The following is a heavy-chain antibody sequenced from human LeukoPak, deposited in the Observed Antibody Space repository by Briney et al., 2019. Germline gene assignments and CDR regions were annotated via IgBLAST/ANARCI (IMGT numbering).Heavy chain of an antibody. CDR3: ARQGGSYWDWFDP. V-gene: IGHV4-38-2*01. Sequence: SETLSLTCAVSGYSISSGYYWGGIRQPPGKGLDWIGSIYHSGNTYYNPSLKSRVTISVDTSKNQFSLKRSSVTAADTAVYCWARQGGSYWDWFDPWGQGTLVTVSS. J-gene: IGHJ5*02. CDR2: IYHSGNT. D-gene: IGHD2-15*01. CDR1: GYSISSGYY.